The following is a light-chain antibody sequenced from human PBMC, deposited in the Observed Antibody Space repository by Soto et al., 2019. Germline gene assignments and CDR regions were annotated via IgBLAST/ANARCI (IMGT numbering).Light chain of an antibody. CDR3: QQYNTYST. Sequence: IRITQSPSSFSASAGDRVSITCRATQDIGTYLAWYQQIPGKAPKLLIYDASTLQTGVPSRFSGSGSGTEFTLTISSLQPDDFATYYCQQYNTYSTFGQGTRLEIK. CDR2: DAS. CDR1: QDIGTY. V-gene: IGKV1-8*01. J-gene: IGKJ5*01.